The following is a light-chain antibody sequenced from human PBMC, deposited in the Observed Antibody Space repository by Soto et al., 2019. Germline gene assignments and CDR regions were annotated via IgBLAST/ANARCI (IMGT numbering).Light chain of an antibody. J-gene: IGLJ3*02. Sequence: QSALTQPASVSGSPGQSITISCTGTSSDVGGYNYVSWYQQHPGKAPKLMIYDVSNRPSGVSNRFSGSKSGNTASLTISGLQAEDEADYYCSPYTSSKRVFGGGNKVTVL. CDR1: SSDVGGYNY. CDR3: SPYTSSKRV. V-gene: IGLV2-14*01. CDR2: DVS.